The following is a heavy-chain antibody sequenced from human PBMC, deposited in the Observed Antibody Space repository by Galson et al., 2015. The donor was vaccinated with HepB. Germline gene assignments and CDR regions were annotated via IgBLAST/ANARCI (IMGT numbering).Heavy chain of an antibody. CDR1: GFSLSTSGMR. CDR2: IDWDDDE. Sequence: PALVKPTQTLTLTCTVSGFSLSTSGMRVSWIRQPPGKALEWLARIDWDDDEFYRTSLKTRLTISKDTSKNQVVLTMTNMDPVDTATYYCARTPTVGGGAFDIWGQGTMVTVSS. D-gene: IGHD1-26*01. J-gene: IGHJ3*02. V-gene: IGHV2-70*04. CDR3: ARTPTVGGGAFDI.